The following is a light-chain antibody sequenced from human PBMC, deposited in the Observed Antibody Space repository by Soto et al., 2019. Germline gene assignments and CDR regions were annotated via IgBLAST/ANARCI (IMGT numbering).Light chain of an antibody. CDR1: SSDVGAYNY. V-gene: IGLV2-8*01. CDR2: EVS. CDR3: NSYAASNNWV. J-gene: IGLJ7*01. Sequence: QSALTQPPSASGSPGQSVTISCTGTSSDVGAYNYVSWYQQHPGKAPKLMISEVSKRPSGVPDRFSGSKAGNTASLTLSGLQDEDEADYYCNSYAASNNWVFGGGTQLTVL.